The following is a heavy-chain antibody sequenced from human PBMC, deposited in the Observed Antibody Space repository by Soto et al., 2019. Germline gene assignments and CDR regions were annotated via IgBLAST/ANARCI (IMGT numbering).Heavy chain of an antibody. CDR1: GFTVSGYR. CDR3: ARVHSSSYHFLDY. D-gene: IGHD6-13*01. Sequence: EVQLVESGGGLVQPGGSLRLSCAASGFTVSGYRMSWVRQAPGKGLEWVSVIYSAGSADFADSVRGRFTISRDNSKNTLYLQMSSLRAEDTAVYYCARVHSSSYHFLDYWGQGTLVTVSS. CDR2: IYSAGSA. J-gene: IGHJ4*02. V-gene: IGHV3-66*01.